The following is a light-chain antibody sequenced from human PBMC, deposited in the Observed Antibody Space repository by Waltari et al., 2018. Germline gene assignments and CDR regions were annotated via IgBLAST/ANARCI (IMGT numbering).Light chain of an antibody. CDR2: SAS. V-gene: IGKV1-9*01. CDR1: QGISSY. CDR3: QQLNAYPLT. Sequence: DIQLTQSPSFLSASVEDSVTITCRASQGISSYLAWYQQKPGRAPKLLIYSASTLKSGVPSRFSGSGSGTDFTLTISSLQPEDFATYYCQQLNAYPLTCGQGTKVEIK. J-gene: IGKJ1*01.